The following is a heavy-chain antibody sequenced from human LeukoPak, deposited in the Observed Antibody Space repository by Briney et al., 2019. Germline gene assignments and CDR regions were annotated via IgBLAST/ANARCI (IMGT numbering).Heavy chain of an antibody. V-gene: IGHV4-34*01. J-gene: IGHJ1*01. Sequence: SETLSLTCAVYGGSFSGYYWSWIRQPPGKGLEWIGEINHSGSTNYNPSLKSRVTISVDTSKNQFSLKLSSVTAADTAVYYCARTSVVTLDFQHWGQGTLVTVSS. CDR1: GGSFSGYY. CDR3: ARTSVVTLDFQH. CDR2: INHSGST. D-gene: IGHD4-23*01.